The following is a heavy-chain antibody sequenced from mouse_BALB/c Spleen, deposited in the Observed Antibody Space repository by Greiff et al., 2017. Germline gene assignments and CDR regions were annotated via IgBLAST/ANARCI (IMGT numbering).Heavy chain of an antibody. V-gene: IGHV1-14*01. CDR1: GYTFTSYV. CDR3: ARREDYYGSSSWFAY. Sequence: VQLKESGPELVKPGASVKMSCKASGYTFTSYVMHWVKQKPGQGLEWIGYINPYNDGTKYNEKFKGKATLTSDKSSSTAYMELSSLTSEDSAVYYCARREDYYGSSSWFAYWGQGTLVTVSA. D-gene: IGHD1-1*01. CDR2: INPYNDGT. J-gene: IGHJ3*01.